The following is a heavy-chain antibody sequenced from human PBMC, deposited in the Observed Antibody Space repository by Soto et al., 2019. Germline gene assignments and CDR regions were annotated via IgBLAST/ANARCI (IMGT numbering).Heavy chain of an antibody. J-gene: IGHJ4*02. Sequence: GESLKISCKGSGYSFAGYWITWVRQKPGKGLEWMGRIDPSDSQTYYSPSFRGHVTISVTKSITTVFLQWSSLRASDTAMYYCARQIYDSDTGPNFQYYSDSSGLGSPVTVSS. D-gene: IGHD3-22*01. CDR3: ARQIYDSDTGPNFQYYSDS. CDR2: IDPSDSQT. CDR1: GYSFAGYW. V-gene: IGHV5-10-1*01.